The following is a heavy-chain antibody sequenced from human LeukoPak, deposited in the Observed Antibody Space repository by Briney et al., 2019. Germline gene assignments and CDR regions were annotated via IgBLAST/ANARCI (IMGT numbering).Heavy chain of an antibody. CDR3: ARVKDSSNWHYFDF. J-gene: IGHJ4*02. CDR2: VNPFSGGT. CDR1: GYTFTAYY. V-gene: IGHV1-2*02. D-gene: IGHD3-22*01. Sequence: ASVKVSCKASGYTFTAYYIHWLRQAPGQGLEWMGWVNPFSGGTIPAQKFQDRVTMTKDTSINTAYMELSSLRSDDTAVYYCARVKDSSNWHYFDFWGQGTLVTVSS.